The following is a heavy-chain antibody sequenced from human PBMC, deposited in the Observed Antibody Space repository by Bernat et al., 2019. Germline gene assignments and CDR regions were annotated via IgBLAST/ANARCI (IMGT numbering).Heavy chain of an antibody. V-gene: IGHV3-30*18. J-gene: IGHJ5*02. CDR2: ISYDGSNK. CDR1: GFTFSSYG. D-gene: IGHD2-2*01. CDR3: AKDGSRVVPAAMGNWFDP. Sequence: QVQLVESGGGVVQPGRSLRLSCAASGFTFSSYGMHWVRQAPGKGPEWVAVISYDGSNKYYADSVKGRFTISRDNSKNTLYLQMNSLRAEDTAVYYCAKDGSRVVPAAMGNWFDPWGQGTLVTVSS.